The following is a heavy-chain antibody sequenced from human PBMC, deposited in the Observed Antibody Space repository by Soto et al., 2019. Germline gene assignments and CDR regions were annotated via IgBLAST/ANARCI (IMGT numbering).Heavy chain of an antibody. CDR1: GYTFTSYG. V-gene: IGHV1-18*01. CDR2: ISAYNGNT. J-gene: IGHJ6*02. D-gene: IGHD3-10*01. Sequence: VASVKVSCKASGYTFTSYGISWVRQAPGQGLEWMGWISAYNGNTNYAQKLQGRVTMTTDTSTSTAYMELRSLRSDDTAVYYCARDPALLWFGELSYGMDVWGQGTTVTVSS. CDR3: ARDPALLWFGELSYGMDV.